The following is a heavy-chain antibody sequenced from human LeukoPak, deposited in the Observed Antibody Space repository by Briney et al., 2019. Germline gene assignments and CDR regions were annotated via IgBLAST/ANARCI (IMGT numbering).Heavy chain of an antibody. D-gene: IGHD2-21*01. V-gene: IGHV3-48*04. J-gene: IGHJ4*02. CDR3: AKIVDNNYPRSVDS. CDR1: GFTFSSYS. CDR2: ISSSSSTI. Sequence: GGSLRLSCAASGFTFSSYSMNWVRQAPGKGLEWVSYISSSSSTIYYADSVKGRFTISRDNAKNSLYLQMNSLRAEDTAIFYCAKIVDNNYPRSVDSWGQGTLVTVSS.